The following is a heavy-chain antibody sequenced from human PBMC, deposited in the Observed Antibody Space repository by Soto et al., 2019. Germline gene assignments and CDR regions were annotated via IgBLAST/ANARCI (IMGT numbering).Heavy chain of an antibody. CDR3: AKETPLKRRYYDSSGYYYFDY. CDR2: ISYDGTNK. J-gene: IGHJ4*02. CDR1: GFTFSNYG. V-gene: IGHV3-30*18. Sequence: VQLVESGGGVVQPGRSLRLSCAASGFTFSNYGMHWVRQAPGKGLEWVAVISYDGTNKYYADSVKGRFTISRDNSKNTLNLQMNSLRAEDTAVYYCAKETPLKRRYYDSSGYYYFDYWGQGTLVTVSS. D-gene: IGHD3-22*01.